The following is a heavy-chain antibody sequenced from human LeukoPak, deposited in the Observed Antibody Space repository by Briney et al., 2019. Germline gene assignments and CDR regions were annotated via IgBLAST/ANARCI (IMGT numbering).Heavy chain of an antibody. J-gene: IGHJ4*02. CDR2: IYYSGST. D-gene: IGHD2-2*01. CDR3: ARGYSDIVVVPADTYFDY. V-gene: IGHV4-31*03. Sequence: PSQTLSLTCTVSGGSISSGGYYWSWIRQHPGKGLEWIGYIYYSGSTYYNPSLKSRVTISVDTSKNQFSLKLSSVTAADTAVYYCARGYSDIVVVPADTYFDYWGQGTLVTVSS. CDR1: GGSISSGGYY.